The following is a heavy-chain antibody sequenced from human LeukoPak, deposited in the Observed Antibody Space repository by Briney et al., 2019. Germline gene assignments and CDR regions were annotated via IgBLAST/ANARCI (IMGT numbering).Heavy chain of an antibody. CDR3: ARERALYNWKLVGIFDY. D-gene: IGHD1-20*01. Sequence: SVKVSCKASGGTFSSYAISWVRQAPGQGLEWMGGIIPIFGTANHAQKFQGRVTITADESTSTAYMELSSLRSEDTAVYYCARERALYNWKLVGIFDYWGQGTLVTVSS. J-gene: IGHJ4*02. CDR1: GGTFSSYA. CDR2: IIPIFGTA. V-gene: IGHV1-69*13.